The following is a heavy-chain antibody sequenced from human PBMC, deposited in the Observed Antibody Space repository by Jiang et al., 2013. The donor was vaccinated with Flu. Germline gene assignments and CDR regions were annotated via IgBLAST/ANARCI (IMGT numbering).Heavy chain of an antibody. CDR3: AREGVVVVNWFDP. Sequence: SISSGDYYWSWIRQPPREGPGVDWVHLLHGSTYYNPSLKSRVTISVDTSKNQFSLKLSSVTAADTAVYYCAREGVVVVNWFDPWGQGTLVTVSS. J-gene: IGHJ5*02. CDR2: LLHGST. D-gene: IGHD2-15*01. V-gene: IGHV4-30-4*01. CDR1: SISSGDYY.